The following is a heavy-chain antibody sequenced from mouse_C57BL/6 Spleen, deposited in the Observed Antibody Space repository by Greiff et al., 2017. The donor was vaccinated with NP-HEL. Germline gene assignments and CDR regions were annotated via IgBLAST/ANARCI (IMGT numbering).Heavy chain of an antibody. J-gene: IGHJ4*01. CDR1: GYTFTSYW. V-gene: IGHV1-55*01. CDR2: IYPGSGGT. D-gene: IGHD1-1*02. CDR3: GCLPGGHDYAMDY. Sequence: QVQLQQPGAELVKPGASVKMSCKASGYTFTSYWITWVKQRPGQGLEWIGEIYPGSGGTNYNEKFKSKATLTVDTSSSTAYMKLSSLTSENSAVYYCGCLPGGHDYAMDYWGQGTTVTVSS.